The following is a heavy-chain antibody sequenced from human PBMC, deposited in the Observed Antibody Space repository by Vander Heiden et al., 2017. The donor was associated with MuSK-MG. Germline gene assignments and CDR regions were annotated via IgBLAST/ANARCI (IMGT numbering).Heavy chain of an antibody. CDR3: ARLAPTVTNYPPLR. J-gene: IGHJ3*01. D-gene: IGHD4-17*01. Sequence: QVQLQESGPGLVKPSQTLSLTCTVSGGSISSGDYYWSWIRQPPGKGLEWIGYIYYSGSTYYNPARKSRVTISVDTSKNQFSLKLRSVTAAETAVYYCARLAPTVTNYPPLRWGQGTMVTVSS. CDR2: IYYSGST. CDR1: GGSISSGDYY. V-gene: IGHV4-30-4*01.